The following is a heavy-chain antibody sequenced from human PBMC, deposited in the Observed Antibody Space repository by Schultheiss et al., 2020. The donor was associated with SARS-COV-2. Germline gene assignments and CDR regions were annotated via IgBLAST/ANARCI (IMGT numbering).Heavy chain of an antibody. D-gene: IGHD4-17*01. J-gene: IGHJ4*02. CDR1: GFTFSDYT. CDR2: IRRMGSPA. V-gene: IGHV3-48*03. CDR3: ARRADYGNHSPLDS. Sequence: GGSLRLSCAASGFTFSDYTMTWVRQALGKGLEWVSSIRRMGSPAYYADSMKGRFTISRDNAKNSLYLQMNSLRAEDTALYYCARRADYGNHSPLDSWGQGILVTVSS.